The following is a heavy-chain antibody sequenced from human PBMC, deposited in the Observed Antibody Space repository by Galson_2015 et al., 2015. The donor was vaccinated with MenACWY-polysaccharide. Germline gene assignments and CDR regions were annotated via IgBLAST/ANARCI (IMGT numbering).Heavy chain of an antibody. D-gene: IGHD2-21*01. CDR1: EYKFTSYD. Sequence: SVKVSCKASEYKFTSYDINWVRQATGQGLEWMGWMNPNSGNTGYAQKFQGRVTMTSSSAMSTAFMELSSLRSEDTAVYYCARIIARKYTFADSWGQGTLVTVSS. J-gene: IGHJ4*02. CDR2: MNPNSGNT. CDR3: ARIIARKYTFADS. V-gene: IGHV1-8*01.